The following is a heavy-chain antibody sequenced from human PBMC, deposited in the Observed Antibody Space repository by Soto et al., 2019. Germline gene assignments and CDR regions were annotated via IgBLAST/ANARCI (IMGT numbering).Heavy chain of an antibody. CDR2: ISTSGTT. Sequence: QVQLQESGPGLVEPSETLSLTCTVSGASISSYFWTWIRQPAGKGLDWIGRISTSGTTNYNPSLKSRVTMSVDTSKNHFSLNLSSLTAADTAVYYCAREAGPDRWFDPWGQGTLVTVSS. CDR1: GASISSYF. D-gene: IGHD6-19*01. J-gene: IGHJ5*02. CDR3: AREAGPDRWFDP. V-gene: IGHV4-4*07.